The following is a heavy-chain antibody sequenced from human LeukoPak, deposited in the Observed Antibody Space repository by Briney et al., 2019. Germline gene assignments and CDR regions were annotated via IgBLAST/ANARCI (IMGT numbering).Heavy chain of an antibody. CDR1: GGSFSGYY. V-gene: IGHV4-34*01. J-gene: IGHJ4*01. CDR3: GRQTGLGLFILP. CDR2: INHSGST. Sequence: SETLSLTCAVYGGSFSGYYWSWIRQPPGKGLEWIGEINHSGSTNYNPSLKSRVTISVDTSKNQFSLKLSSVTAADTAGYYCGRQTGLGLFILPGGQGTLVTVSS. D-gene: IGHD3/OR15-3a*01.